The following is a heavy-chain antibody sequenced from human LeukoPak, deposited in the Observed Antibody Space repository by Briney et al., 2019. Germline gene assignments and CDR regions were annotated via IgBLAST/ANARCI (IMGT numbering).Heavy chain of an antibody. CDR2: IYTSGST. CDR1: GGSISSGSYF. CDR3: ARAQCDWGRGANCDIEGNNYFDY. D-gene: IGHD4/OR15-4a*01. V-gene: IGHV4-61*02. J-gene: IGHJ4*02. Sequence: SETLSLTCTVSGGSISSGSYFWSWIRQPAGKGLEWIGRIYTSGSTNYSPSLKSRVTISVDTSKNHFSLKLSSVTAADTAVYYCARAQCDWGRGANCDIEGNNYFDYWGQGTLVTVSS.